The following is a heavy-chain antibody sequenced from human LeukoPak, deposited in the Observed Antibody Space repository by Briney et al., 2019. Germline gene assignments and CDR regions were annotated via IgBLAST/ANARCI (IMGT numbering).Heavy chain of an antibody. CDR2: VYHSGST. J-gene: IGHJ4*02. CDR1: AGSFSNYY. D-gene: IGHD5-12*01. Sequence: SETLSLTCVVYAGSFSNYYWSWIRQIPGKGLEWIGEVYHSGSTDYNPSLKSRITISIDTSKSHFSLKLSSVTVADTAVYYCARGSSRSGYDWTKYYFDYWGQGTLVTVSS. CDR3: ARGSSRSGYDWTKYYFDY. V-gene: IGHV4-34*01.